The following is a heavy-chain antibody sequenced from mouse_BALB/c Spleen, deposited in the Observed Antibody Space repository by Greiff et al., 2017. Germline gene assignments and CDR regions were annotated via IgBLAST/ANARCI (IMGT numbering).Heavy chain of an antibody. CDR1: GYTFTSYW. CDR3: ATNGDYGNYGGVY. J-gene: IGHJ2*01. Sequence: QVQLQQPGAELVKPGTSVKLSCTASGYTFTSYWINWVRLRPGQGLEWIGDIYPGSGSTNYNEKFKSKSTMTVDTSSNTTYMQLSSLASEDSALYYCATNGDYGNYGGVYWGQGTTLTVSS. V-gene: IGHV1-55*01. D-gene: IGHD2-1*01. CDR2: IYPGSGST.